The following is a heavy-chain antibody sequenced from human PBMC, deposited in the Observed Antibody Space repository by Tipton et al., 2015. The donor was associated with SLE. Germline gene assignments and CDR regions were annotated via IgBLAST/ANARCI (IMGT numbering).Heavy chain of an antibody. CDR1: GGSTSSSSYY. D-gene: IGHD6-13*01. J-gene: IGHJ4*02. V-gene: IGHV4-39*07. CDR3: ARDSGAAAAFDY. CDR2: LYYSGST. Sequence: TLSLTCTVSGGSTSSSSYYWGWIRQPPGKGLEWIGSLYYSGSTNYNPSLKSRVTISVDTSKNQFSLKLSSVTAADTAVYYCARDSGAAAAFDYWGQGTLVTVSS.